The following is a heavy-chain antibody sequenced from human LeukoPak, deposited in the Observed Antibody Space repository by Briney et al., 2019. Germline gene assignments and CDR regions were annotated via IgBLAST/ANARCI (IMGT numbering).Heavy chain of an antibody. V-gene: IGHV1-69*05. CDR1: GGTFSSYA. CDR3: ARDRYSITVFGVVTAYYFDY. D-gene: IGHD3-3*01. J-gene: IGHJ4*02. Sequence: SVKVSCKASGGTFSSYAISWVRQAPGQGLEWMGGIIPIFGTANYAQKFQGRVTITTDESTSTAYMELSSLRSEDTAVYYCARDRYSITVFGVVTAYYFDYWGQGTLVTVSS. CDR2: IIPIFGTA.